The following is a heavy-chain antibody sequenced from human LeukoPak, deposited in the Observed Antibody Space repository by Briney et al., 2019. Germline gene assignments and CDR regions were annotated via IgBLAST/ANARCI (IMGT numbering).Heavy chain of an antibody. CDR3: ASGVLRYFDWLLGDSGYFDY. Sequence: SETLPLTCTVSGGSISSGGYYWSWIRQRPGKGLEWIGYIYYSRSTYYNPSLKSRVTISVDTSKNQFSLKLSSVTAADTAVYYCASGVLRYFDWLLGDSGYFDYWGQGTLVTVSS. V-gene: IGHV4-31*03. CDR1: GGSISSGGYY. D-gene: IGHD3-9*01. J-gene: IGHJ4*02. CDR2: IYYSRST.